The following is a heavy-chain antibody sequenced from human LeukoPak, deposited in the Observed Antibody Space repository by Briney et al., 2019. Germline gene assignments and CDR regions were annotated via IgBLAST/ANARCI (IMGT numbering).Heavy chain of an antibody. D-gene: IGHD3-10*01. CDR2: INHSGST. Sequence: KSSETLSLTCAVYGGSFRGYYWSWIRQPPGKGLEWIGEINHSGSTNYNPSLKSRVTISVDTSKNQFSLKLSSVTAADTAVYYCARGRGLLLWGQGTLVTVSS. CDR1: GGSFRGYY. J-gene: IGHJ4*02. CDR3: ARGRGLLL. V-gene: IGHV4-34*01.